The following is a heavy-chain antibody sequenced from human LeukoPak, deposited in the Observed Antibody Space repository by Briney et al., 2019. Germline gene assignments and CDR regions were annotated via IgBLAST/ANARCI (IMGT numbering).Heavy chain of an antibody. CDR1: GYTFTSYG. D-gene: IGHD6-13*01. CDR3: ARDSRYSSRPLFDY. V-gene: IGHV1-18*01. Sequence: ASVKVSCKASGYTFTSYGISWVRQAPGQGLEGMGWISAYNGNTNYAQKLQGRVTMTTDTSTSTAYMELRSLRSDDTAVYYCARDSRYSSRPLFDYWGQGTLVTVSS. CDR2: ISAYNGNT. J-gene: IGHJ4*02.